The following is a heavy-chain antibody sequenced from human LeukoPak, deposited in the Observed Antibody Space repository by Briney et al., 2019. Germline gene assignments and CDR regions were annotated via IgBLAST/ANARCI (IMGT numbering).Heavy chain of an antibody. Sequence: ASMKVSCKPSGYTFTAYYIHWVRQAPGQGLEWMGWINPNSGGTDYAQKFQGRVTMTRDTSISTVYMELSRLTYDDTAVYYCARGVGVYSLRRLDPWGQGTLVTVSS. J-gene: IGHJ5*02. V-gene: IGHV1-2*02. CDR1: GYTFTAYY. CDR2: INPNSGGT. D-gene: IGHD6-13*01. CDR3: ARGVGVYSLRRLDP.